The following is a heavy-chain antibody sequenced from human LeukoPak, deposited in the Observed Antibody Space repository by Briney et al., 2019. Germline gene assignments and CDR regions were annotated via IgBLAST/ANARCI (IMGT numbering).Heavy chain of an antibody. CDR3: VKDRWVDY. D-gene: IGHD4-23*01. V-gene: IGHV3-30*14. CDR2: ISYDGSNK. Sequence: GSLRLSCAASGFTFSSYAMHWVRQAPGKGLEWVAVISYDGSNKYYADSVKGRFTISRDNSKNTLSLQMSSLRTEDTAVYYCVKDRWVDYWGQGTLVTVSS. J-gene: IGHJ4*02. CDR1: GFTFSSYA.